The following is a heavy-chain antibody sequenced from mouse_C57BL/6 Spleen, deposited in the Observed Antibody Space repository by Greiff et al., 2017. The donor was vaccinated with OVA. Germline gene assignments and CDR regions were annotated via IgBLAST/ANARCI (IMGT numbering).Heavy chain of an antibody. V-gene: IGHV5-9*01. CDR2: ISGGGGNT. Sequence: EVKLMESGGGLVKPGGSLKLSCAASGFTFSSYTMSWVRQTPEKRLEWVATISGGGGNTYYPDSVKGRFTISRDNAKNTLYLQMSSLRSEDTALYYCARQGSLTGPFDYWGQGTTLTVSS. J-gene: IGHJ2*01. CDR3: ARQGSLTGPFDY. CDR1: GFTFSSYT. D-gene: IGHD4-1*01.